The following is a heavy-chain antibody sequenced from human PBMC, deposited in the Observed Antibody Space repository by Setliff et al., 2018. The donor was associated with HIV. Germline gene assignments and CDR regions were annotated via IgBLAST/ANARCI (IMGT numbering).Heavy chain of an antibody. J-gene: IGHJ4*02. CDR2: IYYSGST. Sequence: PSETLSLTCTVSGGSISSGDYYWSWIRQPPGKGLEWIGYIYYSGSTYYSPSLKSRVTISVDTSKYQFSLSLSSVTVADTGLYFCARRAGNYLDYWGQGTLVTVSS. CDR1: GGSISSGDYY. CDR3: ARRAGNYLDY. V-gene: IGHV4-30-4*08.